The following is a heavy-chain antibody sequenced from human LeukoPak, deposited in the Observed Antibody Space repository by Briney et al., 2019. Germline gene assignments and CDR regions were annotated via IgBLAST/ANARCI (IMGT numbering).Heavy chain of an antibody. J-gene: IGHJ4*02. Sequence: SGTLSLTCTVSGGSIRTFFWSWIRQPPGRGLEWIGFISDTGSTNTSPSLRSRVTLSIDTSKNRLSLKLTSLAAADTATYYCARDEEGYKVWGRGTLVTVSS. CDR1: GGSIRTFF. V-gene: IGHV4-59*01. CDR2: ISDTGST. D-gene: IGHD5-24*01. CDR3: ARDEEGYKV.